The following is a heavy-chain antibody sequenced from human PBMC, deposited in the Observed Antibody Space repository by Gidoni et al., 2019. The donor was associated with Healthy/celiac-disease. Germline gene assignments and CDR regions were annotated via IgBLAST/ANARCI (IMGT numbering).Heavy chain of an antibody. D-gene: IGHD3-10*01. Sequence: EVQLVESGGGLVKPGGSLRLSCAASGFTFSSYSMNWVRQAPGKGLEWVSSISSSSSYIYYADSVKGRFTISRDNAKNSLYLQMNSLRAEDTAVYYCARDSTRWFGDYRYWGQGTLVTVSS. CDR3: ARDSTRWFGDYRY. J-gene: IGHJ4*02. CDR2: ISSSSSYI. V-gene: IGHV3-21*01. CDR1: GFTFSSYS.